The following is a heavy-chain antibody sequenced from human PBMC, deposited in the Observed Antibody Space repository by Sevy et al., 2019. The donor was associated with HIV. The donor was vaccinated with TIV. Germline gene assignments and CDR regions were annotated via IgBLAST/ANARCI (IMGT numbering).Heavy chain of an antibody. D-gene: IGHD3-22*01. CDR1: GFTVSHNY. J-gene: IGHJ3*02. CDR2: IYSGGRT. Sequence: GGSLRLSCAASGFTVSHNYMSWVRQAPGKGLEWVSVIYSGGRTYYADSVKGRFTISRDNSKNTVYLQVNSLRAEDTAVYYCANHASDYDSSGYLERDAFDIWGQGTMVTVSS. V-gene: IGHV3-53*01. CDR3: ANHASDYDSSGYLERDAFDI.